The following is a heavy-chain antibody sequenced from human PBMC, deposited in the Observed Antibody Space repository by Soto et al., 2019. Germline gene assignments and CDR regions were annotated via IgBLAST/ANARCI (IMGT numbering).Heavy chain of an antibody. V-gene: IGHV3-7*01. Sequence: PSETLSLTCAVYGGSFSGYYWSWIRQPPGKGLEWVANIKQDGGEKYYVDSVKGRFTISRDNAKNSLYLQMNSLRAEDTAVYYCARDPTYYYGSGSYYKGSYYYYYMDVWGKGTTVTVSS. D-gene: IGHD3-10*01. CDR1: GGSFSGYY. J-gene: IGHJ6*03. CDR2: IKQDGGEK. CDR3: ARDPTYYYGSGSYYKGSYYYYYMDV.